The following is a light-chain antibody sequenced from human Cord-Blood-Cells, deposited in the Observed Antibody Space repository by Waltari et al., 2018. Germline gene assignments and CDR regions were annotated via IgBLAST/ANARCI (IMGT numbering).Light chain of an antibody. V-gene: IGLV2-8*01. CDR3: SSYAGSNNLV. Sequence: QSALPQPPSASGSPGQSVTISCTGTSSDVGGYNYVSWYQQHPGKAPKLMIYEVSKRPSGVPDRFSGSKSGNTASPTVSGLQAEDEADYYCSSYAGSNNLVFGGGTKLTVL. CDR2: EVS. J-gene: IGLJ3*02. CDR1: SSDVGGYNY.